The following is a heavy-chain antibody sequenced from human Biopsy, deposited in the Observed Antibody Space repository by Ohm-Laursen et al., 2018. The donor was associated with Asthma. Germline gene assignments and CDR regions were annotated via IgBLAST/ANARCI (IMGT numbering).Heavy chain of an antibody. J-gene: IGHJ4*02. CDR2: ISSSGAST. CDR3: ARSDCGSGGYCYIPFYF. Sequence: SLRLSCAASGFTFSSYAMSWVRQAPGKGLEWVSSISSSGASTYYADSVKGRFTISRDISKNTLYLQMNSLRAEDTAVYYCARSDCGSGGYCYIPFYFWGQGTLVTVSP. D-gene: IGHD2-21*02. V-gene: IGHV3-23*01. CDR1: GFTFSSYA.